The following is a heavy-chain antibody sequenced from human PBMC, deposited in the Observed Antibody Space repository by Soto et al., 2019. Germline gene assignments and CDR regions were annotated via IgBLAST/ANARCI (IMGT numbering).Heavy chain of an antibody. D-gene: IGHD5-12*01. J-gene: IGHJ4*02. Sequence: QVQLVESGGGVVQPGRSLRLSCAASGFTFSSYAMHWVRQAPGKGLEWVAVISYDGSNKYYADSVKGRFTISRDNSKNTLYLQMNSLRAEDTAVYYCARDGRRWLQLTYFDYWGQGTLVTVSS. V-gene: IGHV3-30-3*01. CDR1: GFTFSSYA. CDR2: ISYDGSNK. CDR3: ARDGRRWLQLTYFDY.